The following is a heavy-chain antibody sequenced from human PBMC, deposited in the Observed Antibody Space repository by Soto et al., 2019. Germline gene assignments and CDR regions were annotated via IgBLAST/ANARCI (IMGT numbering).Heavy chain of an antibody. Sequence: QVQLVESGGGVVQPGTSLRVSCVGSGFTFRGYAIHGAGQAPGKGLEWVALTPYDGSVKFYGDSVRGRFTISRDNSRNTVDLQMDSLRLEDTALYYCARWGTTGGLDVGGQGTLVSVSS. CDR1: GFTFRGYA. J-gene: IGHJ1*01. V-gene: IGHV3-30*04. D-gene: IGHD3-16*01. CDR3: ARWGTTGGLDV. CDR2: TPYDGSVK.